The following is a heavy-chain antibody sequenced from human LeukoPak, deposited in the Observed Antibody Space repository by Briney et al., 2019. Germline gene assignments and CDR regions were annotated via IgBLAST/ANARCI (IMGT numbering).Heavy chain of an antibody. CDR2: INAGNGNT. D-gene: IGHD3-22*01. Sequence: GASVKVSCKASGYTFTSYAMHWVRQAPGQRLEWMGWINAGNGNTKYSQKFQGRVTITRDTSASTAYMELSSLRSEDTAVYYCARYHGHYYDSSGYYYDSDYWGQGTLVTVSS. CDR3: ARYHGHYYDSSGYYYDSDY. J-gene: IGHJ4*02. CDR1: GYTFTSYA. V-gene: IGHV1-3*01.